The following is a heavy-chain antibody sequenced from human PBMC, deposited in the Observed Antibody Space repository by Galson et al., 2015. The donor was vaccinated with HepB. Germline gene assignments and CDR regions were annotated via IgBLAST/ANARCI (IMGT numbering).Heavy chain of an antibody. D-gene: IGHD1-26*01. J-gene: IGHJ4*02. Sequence: SVKVSCKASGYTFTSYGISWVRQAPGQGLEWMGWISAYNGNTNYAQKLQGRVTMTTDTSTSTAYMELRSLRSDDTAVYYCASTARHSGSYYQSDYWGQGTLVTVSS. V-gene: IGHV1-18*04. CDR2: ISAYNGNT. CDR3: ASTARHSGSYYQSDY. CDR1: GYTFTSYG.